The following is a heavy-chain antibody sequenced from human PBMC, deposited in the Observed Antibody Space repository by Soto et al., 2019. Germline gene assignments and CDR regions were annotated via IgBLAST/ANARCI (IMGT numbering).Heavy chain of an antibody. D-gene: IGHD2-21*02. J-gene: IGHJ6*02. V-gene: IGHV3-9*01. CDR2: ISWNSGSI. CDR3: AKDITGGGGNSPAGYYYYGMDV. CDR1: GFTFDDYA. Sequence: PGGSLRLSCAASGFTFDDYAMHWVRQAPGKGLEWVSGISWNSGSIGYADSVKGRFTISRDNAKNSLYLQMNSLRAEDTALYYCAKDITGGGGNSPAGYYYYGMDVWGQGTTVTVSS.